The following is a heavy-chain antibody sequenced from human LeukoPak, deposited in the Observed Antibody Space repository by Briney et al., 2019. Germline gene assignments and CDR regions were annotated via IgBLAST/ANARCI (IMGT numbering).Heavy chain of an antibody. CDR1: GFSFSNYS. Sequence: PGGSLRLSCAASGFSFSNYSINWVRQAPGKGLEWVSSINTDSVYIYYADSVKGRFTISRDNAENSLFLQMNSLRAEDTAIYYCARLVVVTAENYYFDYWGQGTLVTVSS. CDR2: INTDSVYI. D-gene: IGHD2-21*02. CDR3: ARLVVVTAENYYFDY. J-gene: IGHJ4*02. V-gene: IGHV3-21*01.